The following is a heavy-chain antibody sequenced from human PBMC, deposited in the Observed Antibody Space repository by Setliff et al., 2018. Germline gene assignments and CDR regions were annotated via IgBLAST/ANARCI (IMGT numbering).Heavy chain of an antibody. CDR3: ARARSGYYNFRSGEMDV. Sequence: PSETLSLTCAVYGGSFSGYYWSWIRQPPGKGLEWIGEINHSGSTNYNPSLKSRVTISVDTSKNQFSLKLSSVTAADTAVYYCARARSGYYNFRSGEMDVWGKGTTVTVSS. CDR1: GGSFSGYY. V-gene: IGHV4-34*01. CDR2: INHSGST. J-gene: IGHJ6*04. D-gene: IGHD3-3*01.